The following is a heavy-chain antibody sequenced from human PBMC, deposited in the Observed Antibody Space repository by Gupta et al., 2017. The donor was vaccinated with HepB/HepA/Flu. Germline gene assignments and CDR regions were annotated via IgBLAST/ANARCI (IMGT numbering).Heavy chain of an antibody. D-gene: IGHD2-21*02. CDR1: GFTFSSYG. CDR2: VWYDGSNK. V-gene: IGHV3-33*01. CDR3: AREGCGGDCRDPSRLYGMDV. J-gene: IGHJ6*02. Sequence: QVPLVESGGGVVQPGRSLRLSCVASGFTFSSYGMPWVSQVPGKGLEWVAVVWYDGSNKYYADSVKGRFTISRDNSKNTLYLQMNSLRAEDTAVYYCAREGCGGDCRDPSRLYGMDVWGQGTTVTVSS.